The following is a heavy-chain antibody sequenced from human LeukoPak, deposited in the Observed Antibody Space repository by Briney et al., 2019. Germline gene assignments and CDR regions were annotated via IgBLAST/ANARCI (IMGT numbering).Heavy chain of an antibody. D-gene: IGHD5-18*01. Sequence: GGSLRLSCAASGFTFSSYAMSWVRQAPGKGLEWVSAISGSGGSTYYADSVKGRFTISRDNSKNTLYLQMISLRAEDTAVYYCARSWIQLWLLGYWGQGTLVTVSS. CDR3: ARSWIQLWLLGY. V-gene: IGHV3-23*01. J-gene: IGHJ4*02. CDR1: GFTFSSYA. CDR2: ISGSGGST.